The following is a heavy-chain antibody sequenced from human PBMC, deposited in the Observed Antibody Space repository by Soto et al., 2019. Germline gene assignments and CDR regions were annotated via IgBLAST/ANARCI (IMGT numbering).Heavy chain of an antibody. Sequence: EVQMVASGGDLVQPGSSLRLSCLASGFTFTVYAFHWVRQAPGKGLEFVAAISSDGTKTYYAESVKGRFTISRDTSTNTLFLQMNRLRADDTAVYYCVNILMQHDFEGSWGQGTLVTVSS. J-gene: IGHJ4*02. D-gene: IGHD3-3*01. CDR2: ISSDGTKT. CDR3: VNILMQHDFEGS. CDR1: GFTFTVYA. V-gene: IGHV3-64D*08.